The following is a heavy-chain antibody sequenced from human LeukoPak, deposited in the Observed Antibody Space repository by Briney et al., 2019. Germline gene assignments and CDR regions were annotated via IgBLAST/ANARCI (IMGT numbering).Heavy chain of an antibody. V-gene: IGHV3-48*04. Sequence: PGGSLRLSCAASGFTFSSYSMNWVRQAPGKGLEWVSYISGSSGTINYADSVKGRFTISRDNAKNSLYLQMNSLRAEDTAVYYCARSYYYDSSGDNFDYWGQGTLVTASS. D-gene: IGHD3-22*01. CDR1: GFTFSSYS. CDR3: ARSYYYDSSGDNFDY. CDR2: ISGSSGTI. J-gene: IGHJ4*02.